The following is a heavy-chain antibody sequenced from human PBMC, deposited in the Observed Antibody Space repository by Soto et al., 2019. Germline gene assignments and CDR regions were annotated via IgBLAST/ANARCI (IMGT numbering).Heavy chain of an antibody. Sequence: SVKVSCKASGFDFGSFGIQFLRQTRGRGLEWIGWIVVASGRTNYARQFQGRVAFSRDMSSTTAYMDLYDLKSDDTAVYFCSADHPHTAIGWPVWGQGTTVTVSS. J-gene: IGHJ6*02. CDR1: GFDFGSFG. CDR2: IVVASGRT. V-gene: IGHV1-58*02. CDR3: SADHPHTAIGWPV.